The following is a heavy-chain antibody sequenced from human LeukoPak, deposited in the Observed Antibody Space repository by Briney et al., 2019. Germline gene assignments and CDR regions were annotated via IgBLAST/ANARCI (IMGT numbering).Heavy chain of an antibody. CDR1: GFTFSDYY. Sequence: GGSLRLSCAASGFTFSDYYMSWICQAPGKGLEWVSYISSSGSTIYYADSVKGRFTISRDNAKNSLYLQMNSLRAEDTAVYYCARDLTERITIFGVANNWGQGTLVTVSS. J-gene: IGHJ4*02. CDR2: ISSSGSTI. D-gene: IGHD3-3*01. V-gene: IGHV3-11*01. CDR3: ARDLTERITIFGVANN.